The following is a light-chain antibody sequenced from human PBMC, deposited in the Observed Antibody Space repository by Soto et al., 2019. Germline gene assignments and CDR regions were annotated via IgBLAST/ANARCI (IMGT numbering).Light chain of an antibody. CDR2: EVS. Sequence: HSVLTQAASVSGSPGQAITISCTGTSSDVGGYNYVSWYQQHPGKAPKLMIYEVSNRPSGVSNRFSGSKSGNTASLTISGLQAEDEADYYCSSYTRSSTHVFGHGTKVTVL. CDR1: SSDVGGYNY. J-gene: IGLJ1*01. CDR3: SSYTRSSTHV. V-gene: IGLV2-14*01.